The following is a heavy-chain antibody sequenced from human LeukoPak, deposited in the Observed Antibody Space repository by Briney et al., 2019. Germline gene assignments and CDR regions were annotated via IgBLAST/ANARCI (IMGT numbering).Heavy chain of an antibody. CDR2: ISSSSSYI. CDR3: ARELRGSFDY. J-gene: IGHJ4*02. CDR1: GFTFSSYS. V-gene: IGHV3-21*01. D-gene: IGHD3-16*01. Sequence: PGGSLRLSCAASGFTFSSYSMNWVRQAPGKGLEWVSSISSSSSYIYYADSVKGRFTISRDNAKTSLFLQMNSLRAEDTAVYYCARELRGSFDYWGQGTLVTVSS.